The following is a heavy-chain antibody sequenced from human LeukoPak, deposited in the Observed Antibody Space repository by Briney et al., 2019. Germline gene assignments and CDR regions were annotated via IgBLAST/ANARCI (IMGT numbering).Heavy chain of an antibody. V-gene: IGHV3-23*01. CDR3: AKDWSDLYYYDSSPIDY. CDR2: ISGSGGST. D-gene: IGHD3-22*01. Sequence: GGSLRLSCAASGFTFSSYGMSWVRQAPGKGLEWVSAISGSGGSTYYADSVKGRFTISRDNSKNTLYLQMNSLRAEDTAVYYCAKDWSDLYYYDSSPIDYWGQGTLVTVSS. CDR1: GFTFSSYG. J-gene: IGHJ4*02.